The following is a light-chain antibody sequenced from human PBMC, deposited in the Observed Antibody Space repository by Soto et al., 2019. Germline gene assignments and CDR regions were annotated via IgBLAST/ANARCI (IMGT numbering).Light chain of an antibody. CDR1: SRDVGGYNY. J-gene: IGLJ2*01. CDR3: RSYIISSTFVV. V-gene: IGLV2-14*01. Sequence: QSALTQPASVSGSPGQSITISFTGTSRDVGGYNYVSWHQQHPGKAPKVIITEVSNRPSGVSNRFSGSKSGNTASLTISGLQAEDEADYYCRSYIISSTFVVFGGGTKLTVL. CDR2: EVS.